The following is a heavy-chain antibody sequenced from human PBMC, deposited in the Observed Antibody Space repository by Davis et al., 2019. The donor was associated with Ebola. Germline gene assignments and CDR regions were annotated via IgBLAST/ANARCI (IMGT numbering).Heavy chain of an antibody. V-gene: IGHV3-7*03. CDR3: ARGRIAAGNYFDY. Sequence: GESLKISCAASGFTFSSYWMCWVRQAPGKGLEWVANIKQDGSEKYYVDSVKGRFTISRDNAKNSLYLQMNSLRAEDTAVYYCARGRIAAGNYFDYWGQGTLVTVSS. J-gene: IGHJ4*02. CDR2: IKQDGSEK. CDR1: GFTFSSYW. D-gene: IGHD6-6*01.